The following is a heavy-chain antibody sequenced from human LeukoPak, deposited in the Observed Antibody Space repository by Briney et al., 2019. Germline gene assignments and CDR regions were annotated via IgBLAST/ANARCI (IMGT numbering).Heavy chain of an antibody. CDR1: GGSFSGYY. CDR3: ARAPSYYYAGRGADY. CDR2: INHGGST. J-gene: IGHJ4*02. Sequence: PSETLSLTCAVYGGSFSGYYWSWIRQPPGKGLEWIGEINHGGSTNYNPSLKSRVTISVDTSKNQFSLKLSSVTAADTAVYYCARAPSYYYAGRGADYWGQGTLVTVSS. D-gene: IGHD3-10*01. V-gene: IGHV4-34*01.